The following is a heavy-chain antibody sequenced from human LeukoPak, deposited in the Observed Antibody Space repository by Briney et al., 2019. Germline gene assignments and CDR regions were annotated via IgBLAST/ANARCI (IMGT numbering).Heavy chain of an antibody. D-gene: IGHD3-22*01. CDR1: GDSVSSNSAA. CDR3: AREIEDYDSSGRDAFDI. V-gene: IGHV6-1*01. J-gene: IGHJ3*02. CDR2: TYYRSKWYN. Sequence: SQTLSLTCAISGDSVSSNSAAWNWIRQSPSRGLEWLGRTYYRSKWYNDYAVSVKSRITINPDTSKNQFSLQLNSVTPEDTGVYYCAREIEDYDSSGRDAFDIWGQGTMVTVSS.